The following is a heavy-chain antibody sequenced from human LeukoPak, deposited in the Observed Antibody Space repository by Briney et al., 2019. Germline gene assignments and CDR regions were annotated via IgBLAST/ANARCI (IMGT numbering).Heavy chain of an antibody. CDR2: IQYDGSNK. CDR3: AKVPYCSSTSCYSPNWFDP. D-gene: IGHD2-2*01. Sequence: GGSLRLSCAASGFTFSSYGMHWVRQAPGKGLEWVAFIQYDGSNKYYADSVKGRFTISRDNSKNTLYLQMNSLRAEDTAVYYCAKVPYCSSTSCYSPNWFDPWGQGTLVTVSS. CDR1: GFTFSSYG. J-gene: IGHJ5*02. V-gene: IGHV3-30*02.